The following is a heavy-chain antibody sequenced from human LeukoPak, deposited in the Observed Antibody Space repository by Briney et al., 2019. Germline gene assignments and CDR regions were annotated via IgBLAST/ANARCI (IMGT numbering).Heavy chain of an antibody. CDR3: ARDRYCSGGSCYPLDY. CDR2: ISSSSSYI. Sequence: GGSLRLSCAASGFTFSSCSMNWVRQAPGKGLEWVSSISSSSSYIYYADSVKGRFTISRDNAKNLLYLQMNSLRAEDTAVYYCARDRYCSGGSCYPLDYWGQGTLVTVSS. J-gene: IGHJ4*02. D-gene: IGHD2-15*01. V-gene: IGHV3-21*01. CDR1: GFTFSSCS.